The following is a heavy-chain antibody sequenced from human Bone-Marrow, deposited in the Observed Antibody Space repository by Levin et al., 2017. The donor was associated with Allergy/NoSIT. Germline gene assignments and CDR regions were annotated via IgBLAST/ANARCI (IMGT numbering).Heavy chain of an antibody. J-gene: IGHJ4*02. Sequence: GESLKISCKASGYTFTNYDINWVRQATGQGLEWMGWMNPNSGDTGYVQDFQGRVTMTRDTSISTAYMELASLRSEDTAVYFCTRGPLGTGSYFDYWGQGTLVTVSS. V-gene: IGHV1-8*01. CDR3: TRGPLGTGSYFDY. CDR2: MNPNSGDT. CDR1: GYTFTNYD. D-gene: IGHD6-19*01.